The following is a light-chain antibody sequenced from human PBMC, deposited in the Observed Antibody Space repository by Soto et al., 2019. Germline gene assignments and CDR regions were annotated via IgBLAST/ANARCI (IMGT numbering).Light chain of an antibody. V-gene: IGLV1-44*01. Sequence: QSVLTQAPSASETPGQRVTISCSGGSSNIGRNTVNWYQQLPGTAPKLLIYSNHRQPSGVPDRFSGSKSGTSASLAISGRPSEDEADYDCAAWDDSLTDYVFGTGTKLTVL. CDR3: AAWDDSLTDYV. CDR1: SSNIGRNT. J-gene: IGLJ1*01. CDR2: SNH.